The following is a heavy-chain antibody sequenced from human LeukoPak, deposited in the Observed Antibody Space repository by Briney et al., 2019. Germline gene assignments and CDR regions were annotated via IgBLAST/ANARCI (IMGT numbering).Heavy chain of an antibody. CDR1: GGSISSGGYH. CDR2: IYYSGST. Sequence: SEPLSLTFPVPGGSISSGGYHWSWIRPHPGKGPEWIGYIYYSGSTYYNPSLKSRITISVNTAKNQFSLKLSAVTAADTAVYYCARASQWGPFDRWGQGTLVTVSS. J-gene: IGHJ5*02. D-gene: IGHD6-19*01. V-gene: IGHV4-31*03. CDR3: ARASQWGPFDR.